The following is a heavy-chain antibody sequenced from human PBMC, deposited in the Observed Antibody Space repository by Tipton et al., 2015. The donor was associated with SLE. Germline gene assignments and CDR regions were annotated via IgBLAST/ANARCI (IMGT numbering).Heavy chain of an antibody. V-gene: IGHV4-59*01. D-gene: IGHD3-10*01. Sequence: TLSLTCTVSGGSISSYYWSWIRQPPGRGLEWIGYIYSSGSTAYNPSLKSRVTISVDTSKNQFSLKLSSVTAADTAVYYCARTPGGVQGQIGWYFDLWGRGTLVT. CDR1: GGSISSYY. CDR3: ARTPGGVQGQIGWYFDL. J-gene: IGHJ2*01. CDR2: IYSSGST.